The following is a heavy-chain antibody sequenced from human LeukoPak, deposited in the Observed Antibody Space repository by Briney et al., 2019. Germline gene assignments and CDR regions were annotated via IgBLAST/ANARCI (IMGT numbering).Heavy chain of an antibody. CDR3: ARDRYYDFWSGYSDGYGY. Sequence: PGGSLRLSCAASGFTFSSYSMNWVRQAPGKGLEWVSSISSSSSYIYYADSVKGRFTISRDNAKNSLYLQMNSLRAEDTAVYYCARDRYYDFWSGYSDGYGYWGQGTLVTVSS. CDR2: ISSSSSYI. J-gene: IGHJ4*02. CDR1: GFTFSSYS. D-gene: IGHD3-3*01. V-gene: IGHV3-21*01.